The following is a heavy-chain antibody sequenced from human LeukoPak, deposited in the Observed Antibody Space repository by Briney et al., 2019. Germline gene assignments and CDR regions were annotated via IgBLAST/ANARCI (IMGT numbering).Heavy chain of an antibody. J-gene: IGHJ3*02. CDR1: GGTFSSYG. CDR2: ISAYNGNT. Sequence: ASVKVSCKASGGTFSSYGISWVRQAPGQGLEWMGWISAYNGNTNYAQKLQGRVTMTTDTSTSTAYMELSSLRSEDTAVYYCARGLDFWSGGDAFDIWGQGTMVTVSS. CDR3: ARGLDFWSGGDAFDI. D-gene: IGHD3-3*01. V-gene: IGHV1-18*01.